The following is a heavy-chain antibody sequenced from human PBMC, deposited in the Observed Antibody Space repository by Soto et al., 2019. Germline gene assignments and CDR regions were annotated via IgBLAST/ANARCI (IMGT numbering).Heavy chain of an antibody. V-gene: IGHV3-30-3*01. D-gene: IGHD3-3*01. CDR3: ARDRPLGVVIASYGMDV. CDR2: ISYDGSNK. J-gene: IGHJ6*02. Sequence: QVQLVESGGGVVQPGRSLRLSCAASGFTFSSYAMHWVRQAPGKGLEWVAVISYDGSNKYYADSVKGRFTISRDNSKNTLYLQINSLRAEDTAVYYCARDRPLGVVIASYGMDVWGQGTTVTVSS. CDR1: GFTFSSYA.